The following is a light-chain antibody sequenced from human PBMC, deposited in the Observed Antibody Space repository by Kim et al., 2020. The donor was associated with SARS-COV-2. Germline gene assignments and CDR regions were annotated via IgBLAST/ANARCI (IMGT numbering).Light chain of an antibody. CDR1: YSVASW. CDR2: KVS. V-gene: IGKV1-5*03. Sequence: SASIGDTVTITCRASYSVASWLAWYRQKSGKAPELLIYKVSTLETGVPSRFSGSGYGTEFTLTISSLQPDDFASYYCQQYTSYPWTFGQGTKV. J-gene: IGKJ1*01. CDR3: QQYTSYPWT.